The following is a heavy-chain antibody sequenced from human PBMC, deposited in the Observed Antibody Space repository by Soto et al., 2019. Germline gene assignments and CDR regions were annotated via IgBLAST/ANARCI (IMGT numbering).Heavy chain of an antibody. CDR2: ISHGGSRT. CDR3: AKDCVCGSNNYQLEH. J-gene: IGHJ4*02. D-gene: IGHD1-26*01. CDR1: RVPFSDDC. Sequence: QQGGALRVYLTAARVPFSDDCMHGVRQAAGKGLQGLATISHGGSRTHDADSVMGRFTTSRDNSKKLVYLQFRGLRLADTPIYSCAKDCVCGSNNYQLEHWGQGRAVPVSS. V-gene: IGHV3-30*18.